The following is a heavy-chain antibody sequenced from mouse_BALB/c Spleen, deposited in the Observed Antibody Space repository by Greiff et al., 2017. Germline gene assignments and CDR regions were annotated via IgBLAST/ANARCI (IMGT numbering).Heavy chain of an antibody. Sequence: EVMLVESGGGLVKPGGSLKLSCAASGFTFSSYAMSWVRQTPEKRLEWVASISSGGSTYYPDSVKGRFTISRDNARNILYLQMSSLRSEDTAMYYCARGGYDEGYYAMDYWGQGTSVTVSS. D-gene: IGHD2-14*01. J-gene: IGHJ4*01. CDR2: ISSGGST. V-gene: IGHV5-6-5*01. CDR3: ARGGYDEGYYAMDY. CDR1: GFTFSSYA.